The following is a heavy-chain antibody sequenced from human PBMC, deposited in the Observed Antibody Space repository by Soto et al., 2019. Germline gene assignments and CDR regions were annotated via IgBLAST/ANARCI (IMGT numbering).Heavy chain of an antibody. V-gene: IGHV3-23*01. CDR2: ISGTGGNT. J-gene: IGHJ4*02. CDR1: GFIFSTYA. CDR3: AKIVVGSPDY. D-gene: IGHD2-15*01. Sequence: XGSLRLSCSASGFIFSTYAMSWVRQAPGKGLEWVAMISGTGGNTYYADSVKDRFTISRDNSKKTLFLQIHSLRADDTAVYYCAKIVVGSPDYWGQGTLVTVSS.